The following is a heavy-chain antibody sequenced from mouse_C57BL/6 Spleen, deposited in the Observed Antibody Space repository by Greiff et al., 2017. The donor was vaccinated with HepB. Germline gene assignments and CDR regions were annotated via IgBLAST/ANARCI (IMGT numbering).Heavy chain of an antibody. J-gene: IGHJ1*03. D-gene: IGHD1-1*01. Sequence: EVKVEESGGGLVQPGGSMKLSCAASGFTFSDAWMDWVRQSPEKGLEWVAEIRNKANNHATYYAESVKGRFTISRDDSKSSVYLQMNSLRAEDTGIYYCTRSGSSSLWYFDVWGTGTTVTVSS. CDR3: TRSGSSSLWYFDV. CDR2: IRNKANNHAT. CDR1: GFTFSDAW. V-gene: IGHV6-6*01.